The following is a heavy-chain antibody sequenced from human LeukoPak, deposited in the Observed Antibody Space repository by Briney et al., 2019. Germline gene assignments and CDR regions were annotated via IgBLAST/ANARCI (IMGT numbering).Heavy chain of an antibody. CDR2: INHSGST. CDR3: ARARGATWRYYYYMDV. Sequence: PSETLSLTCAVCGGSFSGYYWSWIRQPPGKGLEWIGEINHSGSTNYNPSLKSRVTISVDTSKNQFSLKLSSVTAADTAVYYCARARGATWRYYYYMDVWGKGTTVTVSS. CDR1: GGSFSGYY. D-gene: IGHD1-26*01. J-gene: IGHJ6*03. V-gene: IGHV4-34*01.